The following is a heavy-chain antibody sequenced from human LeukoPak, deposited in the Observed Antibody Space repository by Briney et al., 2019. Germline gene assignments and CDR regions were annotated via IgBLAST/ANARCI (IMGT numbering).Heavy chain of an antibody. CDR2: ISSSSSTI. D-gene: IGHD3-10*01. V-gene: IGHV3-48*01. J-gene: IGHJ4*02. CDR3: ARDLHNVGEYYFDY. Sequence: GGSLRLSCAASGFTFSSYSMNWVRQAPGKGLEWVSYISSSSSTIYYADPVKGRFTISRDNAKNSLYLQMNSLRAEDTAVYYCARDLHNVGEYYFDYWGQGTLVTVSS. CDR1: GFTFSSYS.